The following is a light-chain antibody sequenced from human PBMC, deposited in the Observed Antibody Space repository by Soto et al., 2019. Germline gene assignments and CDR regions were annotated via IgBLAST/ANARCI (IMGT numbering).Light chain of an antibody. V-gene: IGLV2-14*03. CDR2: DVT. CDR3: SSFASGSAA. J-gene: IGLJ2*01. Sequence: QSALTQPASVSGSPGQSITISCTGTSSDVGGFIHVSWYQQHPGKAPKLVIYDVTNRPSGLSNRFSGSKSGNTTSLTISGLQAEDEADYYCSSFASGSAAFGGGTQLTVL. CDR1: SSDVGGFIH.